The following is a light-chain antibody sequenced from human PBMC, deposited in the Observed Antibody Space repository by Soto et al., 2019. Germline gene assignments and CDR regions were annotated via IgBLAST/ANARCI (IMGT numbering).Light chain of an antibody. J-gene: IGKJ5*01. CDR2: AAS. Sequence: EMVMTQSPATLSVSPGERATLSCRASQSVGSNLAWYQQKPGQAPRLLIYAASTRATGIPARFSGSGSGTEFTLTISSLQSEDFAVYYCQQYNNWSFGQGTRLEMK. CDR1: QSVGSN. CDR3: QQYNNWS. V-gene: IGKV3-15*01.